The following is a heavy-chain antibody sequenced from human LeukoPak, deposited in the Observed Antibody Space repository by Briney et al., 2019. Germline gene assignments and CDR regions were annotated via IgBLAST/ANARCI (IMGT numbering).Heavy chain of an antibody. Sequence: SLRLSCAASGFTFSRYWMHWVRQAPGKGLVWVSRINSDGYSTAYADFVKGRFTISRDTAKNTLYLQMKSLRADDTAVYYCMREYGAGGQGTLVTVS. CDR2: INSDGYST. CDR1: GFTFSRYW. V-gene: IGHV3-74*01. J-gene: IGHJ4*02. CDR3: MREYGA. D-gene: IGHD4/OR15-4a*01.